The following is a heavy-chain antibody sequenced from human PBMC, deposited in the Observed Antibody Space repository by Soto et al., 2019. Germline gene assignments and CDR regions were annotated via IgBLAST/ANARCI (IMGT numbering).Heavy chain of an antibody. CDR2: INPTSSHI. CDR1: GFTFSAYH. Sequence: EVQLVESGGGLVMPGGSLRLSCAASGFTFSAYHMNWVRQAPGKGLEWVSSINPTSSHIYYADSVRGRFTTSRDDSKSSVSLQMNSLRTEDAALYYCARGYCGGGGCYLRRDAFDVWGQGTMVTVSS. D-gene: IGHD2-15*01. CDR3: ARGYCGGGGCYLRRDAFDV. J-gene: IGHJ3*01. V-gene: IGHV3-21*01.